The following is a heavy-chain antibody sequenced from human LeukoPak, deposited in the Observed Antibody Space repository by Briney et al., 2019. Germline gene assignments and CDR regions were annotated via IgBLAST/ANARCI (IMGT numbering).Heavy chain of an antibody. D-gene: IGHD3-9*01. J-gene: IGHJ4*02. CDR1: GFTFSDYY. CDR2: ISSSGSTI. V-gene: IGHV3-11*01. Sequence: PGGSLRLSCAASGFTFSDYYMSWIRQAPGKGLEWVSYISSSGSTIYYADSVKGRFTISRDNAKNSLYLHMNSLRAEDTAVYYCARDSGAYYDILTGPFDYWGQGTLVTVSS. CDR3: ARDSGAYYDILTGPFDY.